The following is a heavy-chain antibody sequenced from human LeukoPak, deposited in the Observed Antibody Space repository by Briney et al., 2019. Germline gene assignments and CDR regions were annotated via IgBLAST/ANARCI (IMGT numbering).Heavy chain of an antibody. Sequence: GGSLRLSCAASGFTFSSYSMNWVRQAPGKGLEWVSYISSSSSTIYYADSVKGRFTISRDNSKNTLYLQMNSLRAEDTAVYYCARSAGSGTHEIDYWGQGTLVTVSS. J-gene: IGHJ4*02. CDR2: ISSSSSTI. D-gene: IGHD3-10*01. CDR3: ARSAGSGTHEIDY. CDR1: GFTFSSYS. V-gene: IGHV3-48*01.